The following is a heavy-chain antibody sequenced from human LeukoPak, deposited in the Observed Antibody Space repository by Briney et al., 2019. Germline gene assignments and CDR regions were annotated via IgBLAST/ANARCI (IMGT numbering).Heavy chain of an antibody. Sequence: GASVKVSCKASGYTFTGYYMHWVRQAPGQGLEWMGWINPNSGGTNYAQKFQGRVTMTRDTSISTAYMELSRLRSDDTAVYYCARGRREAKSNYYYYYMDVWGKGTTVTVSS. CDR2: INPNSGGT. V-gene: IGHV1-2*02. CDR3: ARGRREAKSNYYYYYMDV. CDR1: GYTFTGYY. D-gene: IGHD1-14*01. J-gene: IGHJ6*03.